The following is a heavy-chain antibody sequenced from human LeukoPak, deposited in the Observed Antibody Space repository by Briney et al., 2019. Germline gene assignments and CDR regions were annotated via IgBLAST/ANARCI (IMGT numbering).Heavy chain of an antibody. CDR3: ARAGQTVVVPAAYDY. CDR1: GYTFTSNY. V-gene: IGHV1-46*01. J-gene: IGHJ4*02. D-gene: IGHD2-2*01. CDR2: INPSGGST. Sequence: ASVKVSCKASGYTFTSNYMHWVRQAPGQGLEWMGIINPSGGSTSYAQKFQGRATMTSDTSTSTAYMELSSLRSDDTAVYYCARAGQTVVVPAAYDYWGQGTLVTVSS.